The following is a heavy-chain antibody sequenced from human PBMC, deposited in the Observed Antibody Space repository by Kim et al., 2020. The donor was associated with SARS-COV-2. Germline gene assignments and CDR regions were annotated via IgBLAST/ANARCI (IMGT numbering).Heavy chain of an antibody. Sequence: TKYSREFRGRVSVTRDTTASKAYMELSSLRSEDTAVYYCARGSGWAFDYWGQGTLVTVAS. CDR3: ARGSGWAFDY. V-gene: IGHV1-3*01. J-gene: IGHJ4*02. CDR2: T. D-gene: IGHD6-19*01.